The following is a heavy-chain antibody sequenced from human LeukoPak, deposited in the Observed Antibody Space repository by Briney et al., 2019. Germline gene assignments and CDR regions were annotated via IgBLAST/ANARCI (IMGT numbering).Heavy chain of an antibody. V-gene: IGHV3-7*01. Sequence: GGSLRLSCAASGFTFSSSSMTWVRQAPGKGLEWVSNIKEDGGDKYYVDSVKGRFTISRDNARNSLYLQMNSLRAEDTAVYYCARDQRASPAAADYWGQGTLVTVSS. D-gene: IGHD2-15*01. J-gene: IGHJ4*02. CDR2: IKEDGGDK. CDR1: GFTFSSSS. CDR3: ARDQRASPAAADY.